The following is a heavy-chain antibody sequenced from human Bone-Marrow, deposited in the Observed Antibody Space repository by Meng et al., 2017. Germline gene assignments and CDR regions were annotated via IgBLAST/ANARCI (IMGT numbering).Heavy chain of an antibody. CDR2: INPNSGGT. V-gene: IGHV1-2*06. D-gene: IGHD3-9*01. J-gene: IGHJ4*02. Sequence: QRGRSGAEVQSPGASVKVSCKALGYTFTGYYMHWVRQAPGQGLEWMGRINPNSGGTNYAQKFQGRVTMTRDTSISTAYMELSRLRSDDTAVYYCARVVLYDILTGYPFDYWGQGTLVTVSS. CDR1: GYTFTGYY. CDR3: ARVVLYDILTGYPFDY.